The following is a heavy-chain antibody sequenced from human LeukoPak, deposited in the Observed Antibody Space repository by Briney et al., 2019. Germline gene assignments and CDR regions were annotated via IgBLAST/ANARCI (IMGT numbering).Heavy chain of an antibody. CDR1: GFTFSSYA. CDR3: AKDVTVIVLFDY. D-gene: IGHD2/OR15-2a*01. CDR2: ITGGGDTT. J-gene: IGHJ4*02. V-gene: IGHV3-23*01. Sequence: GGSLRLSCAASGFTFSSYAMSWVRQAPGKGLEWVSGITGGGDTTYYADSVKGRFTISRDNSKNTLYLQMNSLRAEDTAVYYCAKDVTVIVLFDYWGQGTLVTVSS.